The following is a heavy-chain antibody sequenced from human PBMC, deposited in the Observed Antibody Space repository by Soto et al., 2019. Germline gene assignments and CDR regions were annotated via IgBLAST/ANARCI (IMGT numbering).Heavy chain of an antibody. V-gene: IGHV4-34*01. CDR2: INHSGST. CDR3: ARDRAVLLWFGESPGLNY. Sequence: LSLTCAVYGGSFSGYYWSWIRQPPGKGLEWIGEINHSGSTNYNPSLKSRVTISVDTSKNQFSLKLSSVTAADTAVYYCARDRAVLLWFGESPGLNYWGQGTLVTVSS. J-gene: IGHJ4*02. CDR1: GGSFSGYY. D-gene: IGHD3-10*01.